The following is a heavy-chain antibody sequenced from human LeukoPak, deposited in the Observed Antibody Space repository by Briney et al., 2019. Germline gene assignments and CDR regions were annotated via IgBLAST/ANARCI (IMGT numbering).Heavy chain of an antibody. D-gene: IGHD6-13*01. CDR3: ARVGSSSFWFDP. V-gene: IGHV1-2*02. J-gene: IGHJ5*02. CDR2: INPNSGGT. CDR1: GYTFTGYY. Sequence: ASVKVSCKASGYTFTGYYMHWVRQAPGQGLERMGWINPNSGGTNYAQKFQGRVTMTRDTSISTAYMELSRLRSDDTAVYYCARVGSSSFWFDPWGQGTLVTVSS.